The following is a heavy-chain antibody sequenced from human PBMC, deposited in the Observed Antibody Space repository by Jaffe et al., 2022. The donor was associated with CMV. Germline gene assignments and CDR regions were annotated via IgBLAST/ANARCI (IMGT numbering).Heavy chain of an antibody. CDR3: ARAPHLHFYYYYMDV. V-gene: IGHV3-7*03. CDR1: GFTFSSYW. CDR2: IKQDGSEK. D-gene: IGHD3-3*02. Sequence: EVQLVESGGGLVQPGGSLRLSCAASGFTFSSYWMSWVRQAPGKGLEWVANIKQDGSEKYYVDSVKGRFTISRDNAKNSLYLQMNSLRAEDTAVYYCARAPHLHFYYYYMDVWGKGTTVTVSS. J-gene: IGHJ6*03.